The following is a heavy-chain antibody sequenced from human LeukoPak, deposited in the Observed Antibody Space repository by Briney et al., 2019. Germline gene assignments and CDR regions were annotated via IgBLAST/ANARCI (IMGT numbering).Heavy chain of an antibody. J-gene: IGHJ4*02. CDR2: IKSKTDGGTT. V-gene: IGHV3-15*01. CDR1: GFTFSNAW. Sequence: GGSLRLSCAASGFTFSNAWMSWVRQAPGKGLEWVGRIKSKTDGGTTDYAAPVKGRFTISRDDSKNTLYLQMNSLKTEDTAVYYCANCFGDVEPSDYWGQGTLVTVSS. D-gene: IGHD3-3*01. CDR3: ANCFGDVEPSDY.